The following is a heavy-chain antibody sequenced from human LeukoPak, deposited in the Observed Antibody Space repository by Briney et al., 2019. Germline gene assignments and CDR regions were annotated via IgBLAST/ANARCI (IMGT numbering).Heavy chain of an antibody. CDR2: ISHSGST. V-gene: IGHV4-59*08. Sequence: SSETLSLTCTVSGGSTSNYYWSWIRQPPGKGLEWIGYISHSGSTNYSPSLKSRVTISLDTSKSQFSLKLSSVTAADTAVYYCAGHHPRNTVDFWGQGTLVTVSS. D-gene: IGHD2/OR15-2a*01. J-gene: IGHJ4*02. CDR1: GGSTSNYY. CDR3: AGHHPRNTVDF.